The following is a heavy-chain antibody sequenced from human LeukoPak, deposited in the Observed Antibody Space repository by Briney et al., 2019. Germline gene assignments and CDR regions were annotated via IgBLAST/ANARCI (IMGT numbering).Heavy chain of an antibody. V-gene: IGHV1-3*01. J-gene: IGHJ4*02. CDR3: ARALAAAGSNLYFDY. Sequence: KFQGRVTITRDTSATTAYMELSSLRSEDTAVYYCARALAAAGSNLYFDYWGQGALVTVSS. D-gene: IGHD6-13*01.